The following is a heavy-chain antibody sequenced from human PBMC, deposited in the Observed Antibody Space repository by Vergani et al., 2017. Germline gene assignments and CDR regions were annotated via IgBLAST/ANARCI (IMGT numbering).Heavy chain of an antibody. V-gene: IGHV3-30-3*01. J-gene: IGHJ5*02. Sequence: VQLLESGGGVVQPGRSLRLSCAASGFTFSSYAMHWVRQAPGKGLEWVAVISYDGSNKYYADSVKGRFTISRDNAKNSLYLQMNSLRAEDTALYYCAKDRYYDILGGWFDPWGQGTLVTVSS. CDR2: ISYDGSNK. D-gene: IGHD3-9*01. CDR1: GFTFSSYA. CDR3: AKDRYYDILGGWFDP.